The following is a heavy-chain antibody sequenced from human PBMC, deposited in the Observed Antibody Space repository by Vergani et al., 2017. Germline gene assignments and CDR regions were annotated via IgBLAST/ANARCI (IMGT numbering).Heavy chain of an antibody. CDR1: GFTFTSSA. V-gene: IGHV1-58*02. CDR3: ARPAGGGSYFDAFDI. Sequence: QLLESGPEVKKPGTSVKVSCKASGFTFTSSAMQWVRQARGQRLEWIGWIVVGSGNTNYAQKFQERVTITRDMSTSTAYMELSSLRSEDTAVYYCARPAGGGSYFDAFDIWGQGTMVTVSS. CDR2: IVVGSGNT. J-gene: IGHJ3*02. D-gene: IGHD1-26*01.